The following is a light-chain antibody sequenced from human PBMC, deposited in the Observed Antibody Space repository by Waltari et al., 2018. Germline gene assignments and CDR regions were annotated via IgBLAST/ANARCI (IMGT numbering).Light chain of an antibody. J-gene: IGKJ4*01. CDR3: MQALQTPLT. Sequence: EIVLTLSTLSLPVTPGEPASISYRSSQSLLYSNGYNYLDWYLQKPGQSPQLLIYLGSNRASGVPARFSGSGSGSDFTLKITSVEAEDVAVYYCMQALQTPLTFGGGTKVEIK. V-gene: IGKV2-28*01. CDR1: QSLLYSNGYNY. CDR2: LGS.